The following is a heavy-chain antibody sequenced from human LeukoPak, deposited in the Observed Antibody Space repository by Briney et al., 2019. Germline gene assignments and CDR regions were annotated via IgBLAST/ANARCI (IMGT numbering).Heavy chain of an antibody. V-gene: IGHV4-59*11. J-gene: IGHJ4*02. Sequence: SETLSLTCTVSGGSISSHYRSWIRQPPGKGLEWIGYMYYNGSMNYNPSLKSRVTMSVDTSKNQFSLKLSSVTAADTAVYYCARTTDVGKGYYFDYWGQGTLVTVSS. D-gene: IGHD7-27*01. CDR2: MYYNGSM. CDR3: ARTTDVGKGYYFDY. CDR1: GGSISSHY.